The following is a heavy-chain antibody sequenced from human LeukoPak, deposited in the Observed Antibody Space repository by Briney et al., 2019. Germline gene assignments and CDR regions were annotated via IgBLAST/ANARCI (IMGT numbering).Heavy chain of an antibody. CDR2: IYPGDSDT. D-gene: IGHD3-22*01. CDR1: GYSFTSYW. CDR3: ARQRDRYYYGMDV. Sequence: GESLKISCKGSGYSFTSYWIGWVRQMPGKGLEWMGIIYPGDSDTRYSPSFQGQVTISADKSISTAYLQWSSLKASDTAKYYCARQRDRYYYGMDVWGQGTTVTVSS. J-gene: IGHJ6*02. V-gene: IGHV5-51*01.